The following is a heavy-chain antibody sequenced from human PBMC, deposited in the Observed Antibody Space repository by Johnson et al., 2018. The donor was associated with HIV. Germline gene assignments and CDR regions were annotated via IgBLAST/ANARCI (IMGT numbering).Heavy chain of an antibody. D-gene: IGHD4-17*01. CDR1: GFTFSTYG. CDR3: AKGDYGYYEGSDAFDI. J-gene: IGHJ3*02. V-gene: IGHV3-30*02. CDR2: IRYDGTNK. Sequence: QVQLVESGGGVVQPGGSLRLSCAASGFTFSTYGMHWVRQAPGKGLEWVAFIRYDGTNKYYAGSVKGRFTISRDNSKNMLYLQMNSLRAEDTAVYYCAKGDYGYYEGSDAFDIWGQGTMVTVSS.